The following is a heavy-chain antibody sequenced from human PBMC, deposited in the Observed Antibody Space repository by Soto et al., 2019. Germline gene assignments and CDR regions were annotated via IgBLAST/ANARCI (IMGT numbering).Heavy chain of an antibody. CDR2: ISSSSSYI. Sequence: EVQLVESGGGPVKPGGSLRLSCAASGFTFSSYSMNWVRQAPGKGLEWVSSISSSSSYIYYADSVKGRFTISGDNAKNSLYLQMNSLRAEDTAVYYCARNPTVGGYAFYYWGQGTLVTVSS. V-gene: IGHV3-21*01. CDR3: ARNPTVGGYAFYY. D-gene: IGHD5-12*01. CDR1: GFTFSSYS. J-gene: IGHJ4*02.